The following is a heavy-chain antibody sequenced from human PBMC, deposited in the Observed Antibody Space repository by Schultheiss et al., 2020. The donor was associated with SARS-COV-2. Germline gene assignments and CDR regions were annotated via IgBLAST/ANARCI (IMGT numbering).Heavy chain of an antibody. Sequence: GGSLRLSCAASGFTFSSYAMSWVRQAPGKGLEWVSRINSDGSSTSYADSVKGRFTISRDNSKNTLYLQMNSLRAEDTAVYYCARDRGYCSSTSCYKDLGWFDPWGQGTLVTVSS. V-gene: IGHV3-23*01. CDR2: INSDGSST. CDR1: GFTFSSYA. D-gene: IGHD2-2*02. J-gene: IGHJ5*02. CDR3: ARDRGYCSSTSCYKDLGWFDP.